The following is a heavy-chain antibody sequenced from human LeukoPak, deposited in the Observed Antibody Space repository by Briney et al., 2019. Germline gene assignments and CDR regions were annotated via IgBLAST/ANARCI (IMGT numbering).Heavy chain of an antibody. J-gene: IGHJ4*02. V-gene: IGHV3-21*01. CDR1: GFTFSSYS. Sequence: PGGSLRLSCAASGFTFSSYSMNWVRQAPGKGLEWVSSISSSSSYIYYADSMKGRFTISRDNAKNSLYLQMNSLRAEDTAVYYCARDVDSGYDYGVDYWGQGTLVTVSS. D-gene: IGHD5-12*01. CDR2: ISSSSSYI. CDR3: ARDVDSGYDYGVDY.